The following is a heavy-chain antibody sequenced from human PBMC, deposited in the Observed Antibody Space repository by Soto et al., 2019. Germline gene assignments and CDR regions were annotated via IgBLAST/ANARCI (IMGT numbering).Heavy chain of an antibody. CDR1: GDSFTNTNW. CDR3: AKRSIRRLRFLETH. V-gene: IGHV4-4*02. Sequence: QVQLQESVPGLLKPSETLSLTCTVSGDSFTNTNWWSWVRQSPGQGLEWIGEIYHSGATNYNPSLKSRLTMSIDKSKNEFSLKLNSVTAADTAVYYCAKRSIRRLRFLETHWGQGTLVTVSS. D-gene: IGHD3-3*01. CDR2: IYHSGAT. J-gene: IGHJ4*02.